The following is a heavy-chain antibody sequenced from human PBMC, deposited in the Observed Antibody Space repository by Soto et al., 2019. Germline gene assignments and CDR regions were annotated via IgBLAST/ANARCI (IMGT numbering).Heavy chain of an antibody. J-gene: IGHJ5*02. D-gene: IGHD6-19*01. CDR3: AGRGQWLVQGGDWFDP. V-gene: IGHV1-18*01. CDR1: GYTFTSYG. Sequence: QVQLVQSGAEVKKPGASVKVSCKASGYTFTSYGISWVRQAPGQGLEWMGWISAYNGNTKYAQKLQGRVTMTTDTTPTTAYRELRSLRSDETAVDYCAGRGQWLVQGGDWFDPWGQGTLVTVSS. CDR2: ISAYNGNT.